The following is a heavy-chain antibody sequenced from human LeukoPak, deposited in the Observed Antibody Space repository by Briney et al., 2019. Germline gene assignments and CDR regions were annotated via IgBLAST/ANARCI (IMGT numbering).Heavy chain of an antibody. CDR2: ISTSSSYI. CDR1: GFTFSDYY. J-gene: IGHJ4*02. CDR3: ARDKIGSSSVY. Sequence: GGSLRLSCAASGFTFSDYYMNWVRQAPGKGLEWVSSISTSSSYIYYADSVKGRFTISRDNAKNSLYLQMNSLRAEDTAVYYCARDKIGSSSVYWGQGTLVTVSS. V-gene: IGHV3-21*01. D-gene: IGHD6-13*01.